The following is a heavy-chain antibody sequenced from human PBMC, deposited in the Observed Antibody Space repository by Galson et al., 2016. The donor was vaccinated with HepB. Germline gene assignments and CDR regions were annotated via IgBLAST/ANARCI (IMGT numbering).Heavy chain of an antibody. J-gene: IGHJ6*02. D-gene: IGHD6-13*01. CDR1: GYYFTSYW. Sequence: QSGAEVKKPGESLKISCEVSGYYFTSYWIAWVRQLPGKGLELMGIIYPGDSHVRYSPPFQGQVTISADKSINTAYLQWSSLKASDTAMYSCARRWGSSWTPLRNYFGMDVWGQGTTVTVSS. CDR2: IYPGDSHV. CDR3: ARRWGSSWTPLRNYFGMDV. V-gene: IGHV5-51*01.